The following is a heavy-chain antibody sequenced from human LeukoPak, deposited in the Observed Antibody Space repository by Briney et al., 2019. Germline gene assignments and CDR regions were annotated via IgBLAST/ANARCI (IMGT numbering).Heavy chain of an antibody. Sequence: GGSLRLSCAASGFTFSDYYMSWIRQAPGKGLEWVSYISSSGTTIYYADSMKGRLTISRDNAKNTLYLQMNSLRAEDTAVYYCARDPGITMVRGGFDYWGQGTLVTVSS. J-gene: IGHJ4*02. CDR3: ARDPGITMVRGGFDY. D-gene: IGHD3-10*01. CDR1: GFTFSDYY. CDR2: ISSSGTTI. V-gene: IGHV3-11*04.